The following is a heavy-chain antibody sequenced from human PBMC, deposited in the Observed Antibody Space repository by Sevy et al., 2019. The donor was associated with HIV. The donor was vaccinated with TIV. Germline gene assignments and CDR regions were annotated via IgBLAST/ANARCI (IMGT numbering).Heavy chain of an antibody. CDR3: ARRYFDL. CDR2: IRQDGNEI. J-gene: IGHJ4*02. Sequence: GGSLRLSCKASGFTFSDFWMQWVRQAPGKGLEWVANIRQDGNEIYYGDSVKGRFTIPRDNAKNALYLQMDGLRAEDTAVYYCARRYFDLWGQGTLVTVSS. V-gene: IGHV3-7*01. CDR1: GFTFSDFW.